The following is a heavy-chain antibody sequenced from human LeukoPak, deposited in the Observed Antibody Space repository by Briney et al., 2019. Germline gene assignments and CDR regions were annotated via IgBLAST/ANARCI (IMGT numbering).Heavy chain of an antibody. CDR1: GGSIISSSYH. CDR3: ARLRYSSSSGPIFFFEN. D-gene: IGHD6-6*01. CDR2: IYDTGTI. J-gene: IGHJ4*02. V-gene: IGHV4-39*01. Sequence: PSETLSLTCSVSGGSIISSSYHWAWIRQSPGKGLEWIGTIYDTGTIFYNPSLKSRVTIPGDTSKNQVSLQVRSVTTADTAVYFCARLRYSSSSGPIFFFENWGQGTLVTVAS.